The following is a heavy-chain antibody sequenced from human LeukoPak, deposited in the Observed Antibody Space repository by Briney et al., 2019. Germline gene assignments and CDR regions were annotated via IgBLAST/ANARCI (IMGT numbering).Heavy chain of an antibody. J-gene: IGHJ4*02. CDR3: ASSAGSANFDY. CDR2: MNPNSGKT. Sequence: ASVTVSFKSSVYTFTIYDINWLRQAPAQGPEWMGWMNPNSGKTGYAQKFQDRVTMTRSNSISTAYMELSSLRSEDTAVYYCASSAGSANFDYWGQGTLVSVSS. CDR1: VYTFTIYD. V-gene: IGHV1-8*01. D-gene: IGHD2-15*01.